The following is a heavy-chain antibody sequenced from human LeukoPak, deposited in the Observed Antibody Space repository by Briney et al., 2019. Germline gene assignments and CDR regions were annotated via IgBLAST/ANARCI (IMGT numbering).Heavy chain of an antibody. CDR1: GGTFSSYA. J-gene: IGHJ4*02. Sequence: GASVKVSCKASGGTFSSYAISWVRQAPGRGLEWMGGIIPIFGTASYAQKFQGRVTITTDESTSTAYMELSSLRSEDTAVYYCAGLGYSGYGPRSRVDSWGQGTLITVST. CDR3: AGLGYSGYGPRSRVDS. D-gene: IGHD5-12*01. V-gene: IGHV1-69*05. CDR2: IIPIFGTA.